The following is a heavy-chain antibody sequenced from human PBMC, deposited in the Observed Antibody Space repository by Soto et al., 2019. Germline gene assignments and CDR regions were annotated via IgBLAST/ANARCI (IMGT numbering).Heavy chain of an antibody. Sequence: QVQLVQSGAEVKKPGASVKVSCKASGYTFTSYDINWGGRATGQGLEGMGWMNPNSGKTGYAQKFQGRVTMTRNTSISTAYMELSSLRSEDTAVYYCARGLLNYDFWSGYNYWGQGTLVTVSS. V-gene: IGHV1-8*01. CDR3: ARGLLNYDFWSGYNY. CDR2: MNPNSGKT. D-gene: IGHD3-3*01. J-gene: IGHJ4*02. CDR1: GYTFTSYD.